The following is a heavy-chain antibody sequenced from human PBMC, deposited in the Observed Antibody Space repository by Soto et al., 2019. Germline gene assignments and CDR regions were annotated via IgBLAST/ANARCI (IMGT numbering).Heavy chain of an antibody. CDR1: GGSFSCYY. CDR3: ARVRDGFDP. Sequence: PAAPLSLSCAGYGGSFSCYYWDWIRQPPGKGLEGIGEIDHRGYTNYNPSLNSRVTISVDTSKNQFPLRRPSVTSSYTAVYYCARVRDGFDPWGQGTLVTVS. D-gene: IGHD3-3*01. CDR2: IDHRGYT. J-gene: IGHJ5*02. V-gene: IGHV4-34*01.